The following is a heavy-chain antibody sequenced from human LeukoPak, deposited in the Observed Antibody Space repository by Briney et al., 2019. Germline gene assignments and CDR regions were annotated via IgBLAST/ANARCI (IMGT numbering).Heavy chain of an antibody. J-gene: IGHJ4*02. Sequence: GGSLRLSCAAPGFTFSSYSMNWVRQAPGKGLEWVSSISSSSSYIYYADSVKGRFTISRDNAKNSLYLQMNSLRAEDTAVYYCARDEVVTVDYWGQGTLVTVSS. D-gene: IGHD4-23*01. CDR2: ISSSSSYI. V-gene: IGHV3-21*01. CDR1: GFTFSSYS. CDR3: ARDEVVTVDY.